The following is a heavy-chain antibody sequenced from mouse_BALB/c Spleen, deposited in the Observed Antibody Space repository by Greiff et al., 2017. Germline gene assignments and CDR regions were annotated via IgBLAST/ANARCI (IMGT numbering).Heavy chain of an antibody. CDR3: TRSYYRYGAWFAY. V-gene: IGHV1-15*01. D-gene: IGHD2-14*01. CDR2: IDPETGGT. CDR1: GYTFTDYE. J-gene: IGHJ3*01. Sequence: VKLQESGAELVRPGASVTLSCKASGYTFTDYEMHWVQQTPVHGLEWIGAIDPETGGTAYNQKFKGKATLTADKSSSTAYMELRSLTSEDSAVYYCTRSYYRYGAWFAYWGQGTLVTVSA.